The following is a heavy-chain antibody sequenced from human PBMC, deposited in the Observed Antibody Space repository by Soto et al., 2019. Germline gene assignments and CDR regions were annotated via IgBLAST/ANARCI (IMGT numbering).Heavy chain of an antibody. J-gene: IGHJ3*02. Sequence: LRLSCAASGFTFSIYAMSWVRQAPGKGLEWVSAISGSGDNTYYADSVKGRFTISRDNSKNTQYLQMNSLRAEDTALYYCAKDFFTLAGAFDIWGQGTMVTVSS. V-gene: IGHV3-23*01. D-gene: IGHD3-3*01. CDR1: GFTFSIYA. CDR2: ISGSGDNT. CDR3: AKDFFTLAGAFDI.